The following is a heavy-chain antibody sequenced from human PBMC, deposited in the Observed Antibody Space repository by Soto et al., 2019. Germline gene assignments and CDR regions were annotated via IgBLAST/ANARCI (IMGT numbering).Heavy chain of an antibody. Sequence: GGSLSLSCAASGFTFSSYGMHWVRQAPGKGLEWVAVISYDGSNKYYADSVKGRFTISRDNSKNTLYLQMNSLRAEDTAVYYCAKDLGGGSYGMDVWGQGITV. V-gene: IGHV3-30*18. CDR2: ISYDGSNK. D-gene: IGHD3-10*01. CDR3: AKDLGGGSYGMDV. CDR1: GFTFSSYG. J-gene: IGHJ6*02.